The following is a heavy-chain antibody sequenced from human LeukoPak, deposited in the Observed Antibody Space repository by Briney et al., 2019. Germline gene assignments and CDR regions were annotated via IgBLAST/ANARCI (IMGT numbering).Heavy chain of an antibody. Sequence: GGSLRLSCAASGFTFSTYAMSWVRHAPGKGLEWVSGLSGSGANIYYADSVMGRSTISRDNSKNTLYLQLNSLRTEDTAVYYCAKESSSAWSNFDCWGQGTLVTVSA. CDR3: AKESSSAWSNFDC. J-gene: IGHJ4*02. CDR2: LSGSGANI. V-gene: IGHV3-23*01. D-gene: IGHD6-19*01. CDR1: GFTFSTYA.